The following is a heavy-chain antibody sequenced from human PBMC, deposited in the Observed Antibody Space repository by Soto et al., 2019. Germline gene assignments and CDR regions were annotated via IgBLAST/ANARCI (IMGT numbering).Heavy chain of an antibody. CDR2: SYYSGST. J-gene: IGHJ4*02. Sequence: QLQLQESGPGLVKPSETLSLTCTVSGGSISSSSYYWGWIRQPPGKGLEWIGSSYYSGSTYYNPSRKSRVTISVDTSKNQCSRKRSSGTAADTAVYYCARRGAVATTTYDYWGQGPLVTVSS. CDR3: ARRGAVATTTYDY. CDR1: GGSISSSSYY. V-gene: IGHV4-39*01. D-gene: IGHD2-15*01.